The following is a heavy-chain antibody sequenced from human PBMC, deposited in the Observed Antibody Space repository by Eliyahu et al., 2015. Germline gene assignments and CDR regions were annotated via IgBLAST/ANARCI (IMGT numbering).Heavy chain of an antibody. V-gene: IGHV3-30*02. CDR3: AKGDPIEVATEEEFDY. CDR2: IRYDGSNK. CDR1: GFTFSSYG. D-gene: IGHD5-12*01. Sequence: QVQLVESGGGVVQPGGSLRLSCXASGFTFSSYGMHXVRQAPGKGLEXVAFIRYDGSNKYYADSVKGRFTISRDNSKNTLYLQMNSLRAEDTAVYYCAKGDPIEVATEEEFDYWGQGTLVTVSS. J-gene: IGHJ4*02.